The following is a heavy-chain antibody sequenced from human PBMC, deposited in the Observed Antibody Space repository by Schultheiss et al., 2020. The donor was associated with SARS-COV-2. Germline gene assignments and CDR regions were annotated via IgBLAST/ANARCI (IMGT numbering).Heavy chain of an antibody. CDR1: GGSVSSGSYY. J-gene: IGHJ6*02. CDR3: ARVGYSDGLDYYYYGMDV. V-gene: IGHV4-61*01. D-gene: IGHD5-18*01. CDR2: IYYSGST. Sequence: SETLSLTCTVSGGSVSSGSYYWSWIRQPPGKGLEWIGYIYYSGSTNYNPSLKSRVTISVDTSKNQFSLKLSSVTAADTAVYYCARVGYSDGLDYYYYGMDVWGQGTRVTVSS.